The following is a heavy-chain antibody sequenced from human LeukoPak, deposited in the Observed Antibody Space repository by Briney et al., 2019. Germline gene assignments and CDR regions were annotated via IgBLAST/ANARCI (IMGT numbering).Heavy chain of an antibody. J-gene: IGHJ1*01. V-gene: IGHV3-33*01. D-gene: IGHD1-26*01. CDR3: ARDSGEARFQH. CDR1: GFTFSSYG. CDR2: IWYDGSNK. Sequence: GGSLRLSCAASGFTFSSYGMHWVRQAPGKGLEWVAVIWYDGSNKYYADSVKGRFTISRDNSKNTLYLQMNSLRAEDTAVYYCARDSGEARFQHWGQGTLVTVSS.